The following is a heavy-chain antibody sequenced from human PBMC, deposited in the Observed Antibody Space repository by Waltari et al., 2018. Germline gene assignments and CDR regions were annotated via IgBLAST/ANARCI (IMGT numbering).Heavy chain of an antibody. CDR1: GDSISGNYW. V-gene: IGHV4-4*02. CDR3: AGDRAIGLFFDY. J-gene: IGHJ4*02. Sequence: QLQLEESGQGLVKPSGTLSLTCAVSGDSISGNYWWSWVRQSPEKGLEWIGQVHHSGKTHYNPSLQSRVTISVDKPKNQSSLNLNSVTAADTAVYYCAGDRAIGLFFDYWGRGTLVTVSS. D-gene: IGHD2-2*01. CDR2: VHHSGKT.